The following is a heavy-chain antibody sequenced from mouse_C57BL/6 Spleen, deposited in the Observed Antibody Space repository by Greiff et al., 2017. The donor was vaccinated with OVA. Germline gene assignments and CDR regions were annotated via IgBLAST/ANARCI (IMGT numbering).Heavy chain of an antibody. CDR2: IAPETGGT. CDR3: TRTGTSYYAMDY. J-gene: IGHJ4*01. Sequence: QVQLKQSGAELVRPGASVTLSCKASGYTFTDYEMHWVKQTPVHGLEWIGAIAPETGGTAYNQKFKGKAILTADKSSSTAYMELRSLTSEDSAVYYCTRTGTSYYAMDYWGQGTSVTVSS. CDR1: GYTFTDYE. V-gene: IGHV1-15*01.